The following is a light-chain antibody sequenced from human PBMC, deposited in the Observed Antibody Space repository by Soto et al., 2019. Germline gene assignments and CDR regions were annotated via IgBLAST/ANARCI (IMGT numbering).Light chain of an antibody. Sequence: EIVMTQSPVTLSVSPGERATLSCRASQSVSSNLAWYQQKPGQAPRLLIYGASTRATGIPARFSGSGSGTEVTLTISSLQSEDLAVYCCQQYNIWALTFGGGTKVEIK. J-gene: IGKJ4*01. CDR2: GAS. V-gene: IGKV3-15*01. CDR1: QSVSSN. CDR3: QQYNIWALT.